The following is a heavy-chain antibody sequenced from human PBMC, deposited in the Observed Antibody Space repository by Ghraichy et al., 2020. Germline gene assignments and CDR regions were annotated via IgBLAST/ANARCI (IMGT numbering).Heavy chain of an antibody. Sequence: GGSLRLSCAASGFTFSSYSMNWVRQAPGKGLEWVSSISSSSSYIYYADSVKGRFTISRDNAKNSLYLQMNSLRAEDTAVYYWARDGEFYYGSRRTLVYWGPGTLVTVSS. CDR1: GFTFSSYS. V-gene: IGHV3-21*01. CDR2: ISSSSSYI. J-gene: IGHJ4*02. CDR3: ARDGEFYYGSRRTLVY. D-gene: IGHD3-10*01.